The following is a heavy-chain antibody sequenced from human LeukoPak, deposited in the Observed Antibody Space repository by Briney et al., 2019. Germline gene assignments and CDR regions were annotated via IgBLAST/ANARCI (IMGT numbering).Heavy chain of an antibody. CDR1: GGTFSSYA. CDR3: ARDKSSREYYYDSSGYFDY. J-gene: IGHJ4*02. Sequence: ASVKVSCKASGGTFSSYAISWVRQAPGQGLEWMGGIIPIFGTANYAQKFQGRVTITADESTSTAYMELSSLRSEDTAVYYCARDKSSREYYYDSSGYFDYWGQGTLVTVSS. V-gene: IGHV1-69*13. D-gene: IGHD3-22*01. CDR2: IIPIFGTA.